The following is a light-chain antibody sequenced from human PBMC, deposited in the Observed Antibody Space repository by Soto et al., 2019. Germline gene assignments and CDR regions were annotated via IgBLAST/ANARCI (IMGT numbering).Light chain of an antibody. CDR2: GAT. V-gene: IGKV3-20*01. CDR3: QQYVTSPAIT. CDR1: ESIGDY. J-gene: IGKJ5*01. Sequence: EIVLTQSPGALSLSPGERATLSCLASESIGDYLAWYQQKPGQAPRLLIYGATKRTSGTPDRFSGTGSETAFTLAISRLEPGDFAVYYCQQYVTSPAITFGQGTRLEIK.